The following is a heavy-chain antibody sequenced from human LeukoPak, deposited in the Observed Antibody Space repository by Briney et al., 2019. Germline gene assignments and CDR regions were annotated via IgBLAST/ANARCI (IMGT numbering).Heavy chain of an antibody. Sequence: PGGSLRLSCAASGFTFSSYWMSWVRQAPGKGLEWVANIKQDGSEKYYVDSVKGRFTISRDNAKNSLYLQMNSLRAEDTAVYYCARDATDNYYGSGSSGAFDIWGQGTMVTVSS. D-gene: IGHD3-10*01. V-gene: IGHV3-7*01. CDR3: ARDATDNYYGSGSSGAFDI. CDR1: GFTFSSYW. J-gene: IGHJ3*02. CDR2: IKQDGSEK.